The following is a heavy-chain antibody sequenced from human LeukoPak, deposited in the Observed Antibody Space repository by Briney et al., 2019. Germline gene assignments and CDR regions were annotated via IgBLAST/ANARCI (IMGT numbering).Heavy chain of an antibody. J-gene: IGHJ4*02. V-gene: IGHV3-53*04. D-gene: IGHD3-22*01. CDR3: AREGANSGYYYA. Sequence: LTAESLSLTCTVSGGSISSNYMSWVRQPPGKGLEWVSVIYSGGSTYYADSVKGRFTISRHTSKNTLYLQLNSLRAEDTAVYYCAREGANSGYYYAWGQGTLVTVSS. CDR1: GGSISSNY. CDR2: IYSGGST.